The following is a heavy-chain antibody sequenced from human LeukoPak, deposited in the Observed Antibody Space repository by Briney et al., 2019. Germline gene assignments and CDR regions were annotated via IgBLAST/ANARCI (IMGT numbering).Heavy chain of an antibody. D-gene: IGHD5-24*01. CDR1: GFTFSNFG. CDR2: IQYDGNNK. CDR3: ARDLRRDAPH. V-gene: IGHV3-30*02. J-gene: IGHJ4*02. Sequence: PGGSLRLSCAASGFTFSNFGMHWVRQAPGKGLDWVAFIQYDGNNKYYSDSVKGRFTISRDNSKNTLYLQMGSLRAEDMAVYYCARDLRRDAPHWGQGTLVTVSS.